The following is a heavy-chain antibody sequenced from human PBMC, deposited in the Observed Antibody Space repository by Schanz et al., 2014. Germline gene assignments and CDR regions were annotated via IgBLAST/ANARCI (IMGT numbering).Heavy chain of an antibody. D-gene: IGHD2-2*01. CDR3: ARDRRRYCSTASCLHDNWFDP. J-gene: IGHJ5*02. V-gene: IGHV1-46*01. CDR2: INPSGGGT. Sequence: QVLQVQSGSELKKPGASVKVSCKASGYTFVSYSMHWVRQAPGQGLEWMGIINPSGGGTSYALRFQDRVTVTRDTSRSTVYMELSSLRSEDTAVYYCARDRRRYCSTASCLHDNWFDPWGQGTLVIVSS. CDR1: GYTFVSYS.